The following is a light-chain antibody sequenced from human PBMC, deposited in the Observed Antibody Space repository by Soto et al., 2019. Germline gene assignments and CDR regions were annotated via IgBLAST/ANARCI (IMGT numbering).Light chain of an antibody. V-gene: IGKV3-20*01. Sequence: EIVLTQFPGALSLSPGERVTLSCRASQTVSNTYLAWYQQKSGQAPKFLIYGAFNRATGIPDRFSASGSGTDVTLTISSLEPEDFAVYYWQQYGALPPTCGGGTKVEIK. CDR1: QTVSNTY. CDR2: GAF. CDR3: QQYGALPPT. J-gene: IGKJ4*01.